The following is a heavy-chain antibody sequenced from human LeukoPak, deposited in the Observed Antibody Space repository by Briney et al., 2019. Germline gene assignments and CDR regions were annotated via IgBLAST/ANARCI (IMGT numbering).Heavy chain of an antibody. CDR3: ARDLLNEGNHLDY. D-gene: IGHD4-23*01. CDR1: GGSISSGDYY. J-gene: IGHJ4*02. CDR2: IYYSGST. V-gene: IGHV4-30-4*01. Sequence: SQTLSLTCTVSGGSISSGDYYWSWIRQPPGTGLEWIGYIYYSGSTYYNPSLKSRVTISVDTSKNQFSLKLSSVTAADTAVYYCARDLLNEGNHLDYWGQGTLVTVSS.